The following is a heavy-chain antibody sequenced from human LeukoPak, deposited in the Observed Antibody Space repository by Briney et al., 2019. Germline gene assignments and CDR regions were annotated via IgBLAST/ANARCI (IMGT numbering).Heavy chain of an antibody. CDR3: AGASSKPALLI. J-gene: IGHJ4*02. Sequence: SVKVSLTASGGTFSRYAISRVRQAPGQGLEWMGGYIPMFGTANYAQNFQHRVTITADESTSTFSMEVSSLRPEDTAVYFCAGASSKPALLIWGEGTLVTVSS. V-gene: IGHV1-69*13. D-gene: IGHD4-11*01. CDR1: GGTFSRYA. CDR2: YIPMFGTA.